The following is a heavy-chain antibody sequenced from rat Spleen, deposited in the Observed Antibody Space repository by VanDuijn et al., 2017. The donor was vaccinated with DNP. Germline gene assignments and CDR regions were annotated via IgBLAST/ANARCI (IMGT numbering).Heavy chain of an antibody. CDR1: GFTFCDYY. V-gene: IGHV5S13*01. CDR3: ARQATSYYFDY. J-gene: IGHJ2*01. CDR2: ITYDGGNT. D-gene: IGHD3-4*01. Sequence: EVQLVESGGGLVQPGRSLKLSCTASGFTFCDYYMAWVRQAPTKGLVWVAYITYDGGNTYYRDSGKGRFTISRDDAENTHNLQMDSLRSEYTATYYGARQATSYYFDYWGQGFLVTVSS.